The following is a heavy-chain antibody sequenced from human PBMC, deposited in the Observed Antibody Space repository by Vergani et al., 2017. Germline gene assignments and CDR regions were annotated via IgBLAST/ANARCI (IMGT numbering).Heavy chain of an antibody. CDR2: IIPIFGTA. CDR3: ARGDLSSYYDFWSGYLGWFDP. J-gene: IGHJ5*02. Sequence: QVQLVQSGAEVKKPGSSVKVSCKASGGTFSSYAISWVRQAPGQGLEWMGGIIPIFGTANYAQKFQGRVTITADESTSTAYMELSSLRSEDTAVYYCARGDLSSYYDFWSGYLGWFDPWGQGTLVTVSS. D-gene: IGHD3-3*01. V-gene: IGHV1-69*01. CDR1: GGTFSSYA.